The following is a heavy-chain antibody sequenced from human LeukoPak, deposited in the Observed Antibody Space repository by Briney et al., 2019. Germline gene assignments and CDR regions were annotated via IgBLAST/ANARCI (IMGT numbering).Heavy chain of an antibody. Sequence: GGSLRLSCAASGFTFSSYWMHWVRQAPGKGLVWVSRINSDGSSTSYADSVKGRFTISRDNAKNTLYLQMNSLRAEDTAVYYCARETDSSSWLRDYWGQGTLVTVSS. CDR1: GFTFSSYW. D-gene: IGHD6-13*01. V-gene: IGHV3-74*01. J-gene: IGHJ4*02. CDR3: ARETDSSSWLRDY. CDR2: INSDGSST.